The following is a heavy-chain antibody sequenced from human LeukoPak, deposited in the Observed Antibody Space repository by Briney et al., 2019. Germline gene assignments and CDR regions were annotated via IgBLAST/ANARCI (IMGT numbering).Heavy chain of an antibody. V-gene: IGHV4-34*01. CDR1: GGSFSGYY. CDR3: VRCGYRYAITVPTQYYFYF. Sequence: SETLSLTCAVYGGSFSGYYWSWIRQPPGKGLEWIGEINHSGSTNYNPSLMSRVTVSVHTSKYQLYLKLSSVTAADTAEDYCVRCGYRYAITVPTQYYFYFWGKGTLVTVS. J-gene: IGHJ4*02. CDR2: INHSGST. D-gene: IGHD5-18*01.